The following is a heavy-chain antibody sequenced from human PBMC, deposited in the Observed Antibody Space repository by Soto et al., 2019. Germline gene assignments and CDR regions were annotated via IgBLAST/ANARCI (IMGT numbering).Heavy chain of an antibody. Sequence: GGSLRLSCAASGFTFSSYAMHWVRQAPGKGLEWVAVISYDGSNKYYADSVKGRFTISRDNSKNTLYLQMNSLRAEDTAVYYCARDRLDIVVVPAATMAGMDVWGQGTTVTVSS. V-gene: IGHV3-30-3*01. J-gene: IGHJ6*02. CDR3: ARDRLDIVVVPAATMAGMDV. CDR2: ISYDGSNK. D-gene: IGHD2-2*03. CDR1: GFTFSSYA.